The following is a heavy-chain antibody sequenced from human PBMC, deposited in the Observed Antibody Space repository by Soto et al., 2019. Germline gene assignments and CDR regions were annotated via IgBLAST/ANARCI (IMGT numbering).Heavy chain of an antibody. J-gene: IGHJ6*02. CDR2: ISWDGGST. Sequence: GGSLRLSCAASGFTFDDYTMHWVRQAPGKGLEWVSLISWDGGSTYYADSVKGRFTISRDNSKNSLYLQMNSLRTEDTALYYCAKTLDSSGYYYGSYYYYGMDVWGQGTTVTVSS. CDR1: GFTFDDYT. CDR3: AKTLDSSGYYYGSYYYYGMDV. V-gene: IGHV3-43*01. D-gene: IGHD3-22*01.